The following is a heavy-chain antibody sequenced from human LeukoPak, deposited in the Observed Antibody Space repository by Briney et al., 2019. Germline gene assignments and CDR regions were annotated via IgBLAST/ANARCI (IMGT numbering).Heavy chain of an antibody. D-gene: IGHD3-3*01. CDR2: INSDGSST. CDR1: GFTFSSYW. Sequence: GGSLRLSCAASGFTFSSYWMHWVRQAPGKGLVWVSRINSDGSSTSYADSVKGRFTISRDNAKNTLYLQMNSLRAEDTAAYYCARAIFGVVVFDYWGQGTLVTVSS. J-gene: IGHJ4*02. V-gene: IGHV3-74*01. CDR3: ARAIFGVVVFDY.